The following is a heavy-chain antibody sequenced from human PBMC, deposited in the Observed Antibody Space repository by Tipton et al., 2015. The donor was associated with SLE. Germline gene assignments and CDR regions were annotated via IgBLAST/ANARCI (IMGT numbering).Heavy chain of an antibody. D-gene: IGHD6-19*01. CDR1: GDSISGGDYY. CDR3: ARQKGGWFEDVA. CDR2: IYINGPS. J-gene: IGHJ5*02. Sequence: SCTVSGDSISGGDYYWTWIRQPAGKGLEWIGRIYINGPSNYNPSLRSRVTISVDTSKNQFSLKLSSATAADTAVYYCARQKGGWFEDVAWGLGAQVTVSS. V-gene: IGHV4-61*02.